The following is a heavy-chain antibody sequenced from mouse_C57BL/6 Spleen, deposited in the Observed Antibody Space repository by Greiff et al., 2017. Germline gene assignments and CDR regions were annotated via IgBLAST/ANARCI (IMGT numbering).Heavy chain of an antibody. Sequence: EVQLQQSGPELVKPGASVKMSCKASGYTFTDYNMHWVKQSHGKSLEWIGYINPNNGGTSYNQKFKGKATLTVNKSSSTAYMELRSLTSEVSAVYYCARDPLYDGYYNAMDYWGQGTSVTVSS. CDR1: GYTFTDYN. V-gene: IGHV1-22*01. D-gene: IGHD2-3*01. CDR2: INPNNGGT. CDR3: ARDPLYDGYYNAMDY. J-gene: IGHJ4*01.